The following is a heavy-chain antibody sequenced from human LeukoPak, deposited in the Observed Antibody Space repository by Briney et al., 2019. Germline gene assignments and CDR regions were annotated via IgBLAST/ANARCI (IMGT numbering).Heavy chain of an antibody. Sequence: ETLSLTCTVSGASVSSASYWTWIRQPPGKGVEWVSYISSTSITMFYADSVKGRFTISRDNARNSLYLQMNSLRDEDTALYYCARDRRYYGDYYFYGLDVWGQGTTVTVSS. CDR1: GASVSSASY. CDR3: ARDRRYYGDYYFYGLDV. V-gene: IGHV3-48*02. CDR2: ISSTSITM. J-gene: IGHJ6*02. D-gene: IGHD4-17*01.